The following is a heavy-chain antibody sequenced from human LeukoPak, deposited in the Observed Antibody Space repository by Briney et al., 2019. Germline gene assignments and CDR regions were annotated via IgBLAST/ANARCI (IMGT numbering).Heavy chain of an antibody. CDR3: ARDLSVCSSTSCYQGDY. Sequence: PGGSLRLSCAPSGFTVNDKYMTWVRQAPGKGLEWVSLIYSGGTTYYADSVKGRFTISRDNAKNSLYLQMNSLRAEDTAVYYCARDLSVCSSTSCYQGDYWGQGTLVTVSS. J-gene: IGHJ4*02. D-gene: IGHD2-2*01. CDR2: IYSGGTT. CDR1: GFTVNDKY. V-gene: IGHV3-66*01.